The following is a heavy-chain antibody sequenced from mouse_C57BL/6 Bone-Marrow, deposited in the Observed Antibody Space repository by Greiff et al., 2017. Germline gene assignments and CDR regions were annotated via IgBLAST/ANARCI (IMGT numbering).Heavy chain of an antibody. CDR2: IHPNSGST. CDR3: ARPFFITTVVATGYFDV. V-gene: IGHV1-64*01. CDR1: GYTFTSYW. J-gene: IGHJ1*03. D-gene: IGHD1-1*01. Sequence: QVQLQQPGAELVKPGASVKLSCKASGYTFTSYWMHWVKQRPGQGLEWIGMIHPNSGSTNYNEKFKSKATLTVDKSSSTAYMQLSSLTSEDSAVYYCARPFFITTVVATGYFDVWGTGTTVTVSS.